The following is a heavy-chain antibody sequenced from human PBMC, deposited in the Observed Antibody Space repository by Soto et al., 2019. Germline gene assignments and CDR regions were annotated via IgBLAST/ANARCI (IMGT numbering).Heavy chain of an antibody. D-gene: IGHD5-18*01. CDR1: GGSISSGTSY. CDR3: ASIPRRGYSYAIDY. J-gene: IGHJ4*02. V-gene: IGHV4-31*03. CDR2: IYFTGTT. Sequence: QVQLQESGPGLVKPSQTLSLTCNVSGGSISSGTSYWTWIRQHPGEGLEWIGHIYFTGTTYSNPSLRSRLTISVDTSKNQFSLKLTSVTAADTATYYCASIPRRGYSYAIDYWGLGTLVTVSS.